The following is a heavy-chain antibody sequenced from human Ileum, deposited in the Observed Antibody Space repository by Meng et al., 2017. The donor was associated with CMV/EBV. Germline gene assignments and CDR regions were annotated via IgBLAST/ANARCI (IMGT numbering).Heavy chain of an antibody. J-gene: IGHJ4*02. Sequence: GESLKISCAASGFTFSQYAMHWVRQAPGKGPEWVAVIWHDGSYQFYRDSVKDRFTISRDNSNNTVYLQMNSLRAEDSAKYFCAAPRLFKVVFDYWGPGTLVTVSS. CDR1: GFTFSQYA. D-gene: IGHD5-12*01. CDR2: IWHDGSYQ. CDR3: AAPRLFKVVFDY. V-gene: IGHV3-33*01.